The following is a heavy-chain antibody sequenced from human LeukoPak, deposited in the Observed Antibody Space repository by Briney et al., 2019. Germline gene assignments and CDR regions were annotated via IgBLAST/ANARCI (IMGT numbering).Heavy chain of an antibody. J-gene: IGHJ5*02. CDR1: GFGFQGSA. V-gene: IGHV3-73*01. CDR3: IIHLEHVNSDL. CDR2: MRDRTKNYAT. D-gene: IGHD1/OR15-1a*01. Sequence: GGSLRLSCTASGFGFQGSAVLCVRQSSGRGLEWVGCMRDRTKNYATIYAASMRGRFTISRDDSKNTATLHMNTLRIEDSAVYFCIIHLEHVNSDLGGRGTLVTVSS.